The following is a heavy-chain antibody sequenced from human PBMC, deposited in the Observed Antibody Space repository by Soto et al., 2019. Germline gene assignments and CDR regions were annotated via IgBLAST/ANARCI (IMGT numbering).Heavy chain of an antibody. CDR2: ISAHNGDT. V-gene: IGHV1-18*04. D-gene: IGHD3-22*01. CDR3: ATEPIYYNDGSGYYPLGH. Sequence: ASVKVSCKASGYSFATYGFSWVRQAPGQGLECVGWISAHNGDTHYSQKFQGRVTLSTDTSTNTGYMELRSLTSDDTAVYFCATEPIYYNDGSGYYPLGHWGQGTLVTVSS. CDR1: GYSFATYG. J-gene: IGHJ4*02.